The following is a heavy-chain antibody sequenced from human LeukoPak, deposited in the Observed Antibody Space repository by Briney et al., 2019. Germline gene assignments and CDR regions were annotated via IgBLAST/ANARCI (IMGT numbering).Heavy chain of an antibody. CDR2: IIPIFGTA. V-gene: IGHV1-69*01. J-gene: IGHJ4*02. CDR3: ARGATILVPHFDY. D-gene: IGHD2-8*01. Sequence: SVKVSCKASGGTFSSYAISWVRQAPGQGLEWMGGIIPIFGTANYAQKFQGRVTITADESTSTAYMELSSLRSEDTAVYYCARGATILVPHFDYWGQGTLVTVSS. CDR1: GGTFSSYA.